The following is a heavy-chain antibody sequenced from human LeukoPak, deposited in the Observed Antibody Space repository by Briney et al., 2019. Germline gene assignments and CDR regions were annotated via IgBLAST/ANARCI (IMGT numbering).Heavy chain of an antibody. CDR1: GYTFTSYD. Sequence: ASVKVSCKASGYTFTSYDINWVRQATGQGLEWMGWMNPNSGNTGYAQKFQGRVTMTRNTSISTAYMELSSLRSEDTAVYYCARVTAYSSSWYLGYWGQGTLVTVSS. D-gene: IGHD6-13*01. CDR3: ARVTAYSSSWYLGY. J-gene: IGHJ4*02. V-gene: IGHV1-8*01. CDR2: MNPNSGNT.